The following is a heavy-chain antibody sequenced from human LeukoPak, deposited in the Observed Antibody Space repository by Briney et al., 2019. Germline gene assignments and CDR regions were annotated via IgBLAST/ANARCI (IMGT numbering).Heavy chain of an antibody. V-gene: IGHV1-69*13. CDR1: GGTFSSYA. J-gene: IGHJ4*02. Sequence: GASVKVSCKASGGTFSSYAISWVRQAPGQGLEWMGGIIPIFGTANYAQKFQGRVTITADESTSTAYMELSSLRSEDTAVYYCARGRLGEYYFDYWGQGTLVTVSS. CDR3: ARGRLGEYYFDY. CDR2: IIPIFGTA. D-gene: IGHD3-10*01.